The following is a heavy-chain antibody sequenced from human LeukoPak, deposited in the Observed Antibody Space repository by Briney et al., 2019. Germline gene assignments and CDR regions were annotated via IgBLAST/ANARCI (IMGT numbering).Heavy chain of an antibody. D-gene: IGHD6-19*01. CDR1: GYSISSGYY. J-gene: IGHJ4*02. CDR3: ARDNSGWTSPFDY. Sequence: LSLTCTVSGYSISSGYYWGWIRQPPGKGLEWVSYISSSSTTIYYADSVKGRFTISRDNAKNSPYLQMNSLRAEDTAVYYCARDNSGWTSPFDYWGQGTLVTVSS. V-gene: IGHV3-11*04. CDR2: ISSSSTTI.